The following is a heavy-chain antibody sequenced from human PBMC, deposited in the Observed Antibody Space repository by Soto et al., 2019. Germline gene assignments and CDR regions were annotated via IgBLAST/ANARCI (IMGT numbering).Heavy chain of an antibody. V-gene: IGHV4-4*02. J-gene: IGHJ6*02. D-gene: IGHD5-12*01. CDR1: GGSISSSNW. CDR3: AREATKTYYYYGMDV. Sequence: SETLSLTCAVSGGSISSSNWWSWVRQPPGKGLEWIGEIYHSGSTNYNPSLKSRVTISVDKSKNQFSLKLSSVTAADTAVYYCAREATKTYYYYGMDVWGQGTTVTVSS. CDR2: IYHSGST.